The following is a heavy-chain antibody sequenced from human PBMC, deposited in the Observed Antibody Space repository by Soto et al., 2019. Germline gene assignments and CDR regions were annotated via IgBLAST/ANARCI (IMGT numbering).Heavy chain of an antibody. CDR2: VIPVSGTP. Sequence: QVQLVQSGAEVKKPGSSVKVSCKASGGTFSNYAICWVRQAPGQGLEWMGGVIPVSGTPKYAQKFQDRVLITADKSTSTAYMELTSLTSEDTAVYFCARDRGSGSYYSVSDYWYFDLWGRGTLVTVSS. D-gene: IGHD1-26*01. CDR1: GGTFSNYA. J-gene: IGHJ2*01. V-gene: IGHV1-69*06. CDR3: ARDRGSGSYYSVSDYWYFDL.